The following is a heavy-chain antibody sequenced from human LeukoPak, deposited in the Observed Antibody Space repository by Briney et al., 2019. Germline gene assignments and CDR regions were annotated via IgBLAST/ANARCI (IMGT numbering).Heavy chain of an antibody. V-gene: IGHV3-9*01. D-gene: IGHD2-2*01. J-gene: IGHJ4*02. CDR2: ISCNSGSI. CDR3: AKGYCSSISCLVDY. CDR1: GFTFDDYA. Sequence: SLRLSCAASGFTFDDYAMHWVRQAPGKGLEWGSGISCNSGSIGYADSVKGRFTISRDNAKNSLYLQMNSLRAEDTALYYCAKGYCSSISCLVDYWGQGTLVTVSS.